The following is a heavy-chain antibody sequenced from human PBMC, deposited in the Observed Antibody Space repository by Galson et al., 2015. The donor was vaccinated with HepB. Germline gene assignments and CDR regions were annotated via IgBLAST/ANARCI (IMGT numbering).Heavy chain of an antibody. CDR1: GFTFSSYG. D-gene: IGHD6-13*01. V-gene: IGHV3-30*18. J-gene: IGHJ4*02. CDR2: ISYDGSNK. CDR3: AKGIMTAWSSSSWYGVIDY. Sequence: SLRLSCAASGFTFSSYGMHWVRQAPGKGLEWVAVISYDGSNKYYADSVKGRFTISRDNSKNTLYLQMNSLRAEDTAVYYCAKGIMTAWSSSSWYGVIDYWGQGTLVTVSS.